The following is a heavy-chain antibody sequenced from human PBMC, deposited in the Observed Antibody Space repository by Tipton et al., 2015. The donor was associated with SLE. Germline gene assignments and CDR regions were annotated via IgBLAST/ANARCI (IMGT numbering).Heavy chain of an antibody. CDR1: GGSVSSGSYY. J-gene: IGHJ4*02. D-gene: IGHD2-2*02. CDR3: ASGYCSSTSCYTPITM. Sequence: TLSLTCTVSGGSVSSGSYYWSWIRQPPGKGLEWIGYIYYSGSTNYNPSLKSRVTISVDTSKNQFSLKLSSVTAADTAVYYCASGYCSSTSCYTPITMWGQGTLVTLSS. V-gene: IGHV4-61*01. CDR2: IYYSGST.